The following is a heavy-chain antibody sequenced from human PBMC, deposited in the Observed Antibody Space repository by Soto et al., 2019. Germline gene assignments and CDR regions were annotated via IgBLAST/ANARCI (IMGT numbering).Heavy chain of an antibody. Sequence: QVQLQESGPGLVKPSETLSLTCTVSGGSVSSGTYYWTWIRQPPGKGLEWIGDIFYSGTTNYNPSLQSRVIISADTSKNQFSLKLNSGSAAETAVYYCAREFGGYCTATSGYQLDVWGQGTTVTVSS. D-gene: IGHD2-8*01. CDR1: GGSVSSGTYY. J-gene: IGHJ6*02. CDR3: AREFGGYCTATSGYQLDV. CDR2: IFYSGTT. V-gene: IGHV4-61*01.